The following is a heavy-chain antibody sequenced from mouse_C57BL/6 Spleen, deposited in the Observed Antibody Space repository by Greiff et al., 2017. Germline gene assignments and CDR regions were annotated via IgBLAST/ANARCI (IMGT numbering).Heavy chain of an antibody. V-gene: IGHV1-61*01. CDR3: ARHYSNYPFAY. J-gene: IGHJ3*01. Sequence: VQLQQPGAELVRPGSSVKLSCKASGYTFTSYWMDWVKQRPGQGLEWIGNIYPSDSETHYNQKFKDKATLTVDKSSSPAYMQLSSLTSEDSAVYYCARHYSNYPFAYWGQGTLVTVSA. D-gene: IGHD2-5*01. CDR1: GYTFTSYW. CDR2: IYPSDSET.